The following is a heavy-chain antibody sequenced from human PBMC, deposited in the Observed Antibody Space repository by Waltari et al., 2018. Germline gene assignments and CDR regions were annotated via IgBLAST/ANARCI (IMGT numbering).Heavy chain of an antibody. CDR2: IGSSGITI. D-gene: IGHD4-4*01. CDR1: GFTFSDDY. V-gene: IGHV3-11*01. CDR3: ARVGYSNRIDY. Sequence: QVQLVESGGGLVKPGGSLRLSCAASGFTFSDDYLSWPRPAPGKGLECVSYIGSSGITIYYADSVKGRFTISRDNAKNSLYLQMNSLRAEDTAVYYCARVGYSNRIDYWGQGTLVTVSS. J-gene: IGHJ4*02.